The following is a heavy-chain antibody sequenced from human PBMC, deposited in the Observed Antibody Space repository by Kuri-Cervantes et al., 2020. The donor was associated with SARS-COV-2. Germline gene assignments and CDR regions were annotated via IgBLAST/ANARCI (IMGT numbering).Heavy chain of an antibody. Sequence: ASVKVSCKVSGHTFTSYGISWVRQAPGQGLEWMGWISAYNGNTNYAQKLQGRVTMTTDTSTSTAYMELRSLRSDDTAVYYCARTSRRGNWFDPWGQGTLVTVSS. V-gene: IGHV1-18*01. J-gene: IGHJ5*02. D-gene: IGHD3-10*01. CDR3: ARTSRRGNWFDP. CDR2: ISAYNGNT. CDR1: GHTFTSYG.